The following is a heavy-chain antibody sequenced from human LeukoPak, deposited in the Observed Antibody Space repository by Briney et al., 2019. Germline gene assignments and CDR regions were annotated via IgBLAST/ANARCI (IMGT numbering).Heavy chain of an antibody. CDR2: IIPILGIA. CDR1: GGTFSSYA. J-gene: IGHJ5*02. CDR3: ARDWPDIVVVPAAIPFDP. D-gene: IGHD2-2*01. V-gene: IGHV1-69*04. Sequence: GAPVKVSCKASGGTFSSYAISWVRQAPGQGLEWMGRIIPILGIANYAQKFQGRVTITADKSTSTAYMELSSLRSEDTAVYYCARDWPDIVVVPAAIPFDPWGQGTLVTVSS.